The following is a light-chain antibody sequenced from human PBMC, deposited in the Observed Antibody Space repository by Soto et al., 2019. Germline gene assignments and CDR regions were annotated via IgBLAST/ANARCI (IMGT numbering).Light chain of an antibody. CDR3: QQYNSDST. J-gene: IGKJ1*01. CDR2: KAS. CDR1: QSISIW. Sequence: IQMTQSPSTLSASVGDRVTITCRASQSISIWLAWYQQKPGKAPKLLIHKASSLESEVPSRFSGSGSGTEFTLTINSLQPDDSATYYGQQYNSDSTFGQGTKVEIK. V-gene: IGKV1-5*03.